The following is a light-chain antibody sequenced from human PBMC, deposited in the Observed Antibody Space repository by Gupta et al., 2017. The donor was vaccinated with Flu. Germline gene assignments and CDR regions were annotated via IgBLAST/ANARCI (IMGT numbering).Light chain of an antibody. J-gene: IGKJ1*01. Sequence: ASEGERVTITCRASQRISTYLNWYQHKAGKAPKLLMYDASTLQSGVPSRFSGSGSGTDFTLTISSLQPEDIATYYCKQSYTTPQTFGQGTKLEIK. CDR1: QRISTY. CDR2: DAS. V-gene: IGKV1-39*01. CDR3: KQSYTTPQT.